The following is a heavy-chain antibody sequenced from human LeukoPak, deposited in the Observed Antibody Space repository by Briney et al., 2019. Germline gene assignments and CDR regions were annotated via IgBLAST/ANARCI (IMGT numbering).Heavy chain of an antibody. CDR3: ARDHGSGIDY. CDR1: GFTFSSYA. V-gene: IGHV3-30*04. J-gene: IGHJ4*02. D-gene: IGHD3-10*01. CDR2: ISYDGSNK. Sequence: GGSLRLSCAASGFTFSSYAMHWVRQAPGKGLEWVAVISYDGSNKYYADSVKGRFTISRDNSKNTLYLQMNSLRAEDTAVYYCARDHGSGIDYWGQGTQVTVSS.